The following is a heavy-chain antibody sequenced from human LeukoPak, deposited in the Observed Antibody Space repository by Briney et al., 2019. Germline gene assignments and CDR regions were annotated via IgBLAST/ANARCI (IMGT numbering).Heavy chain of an antibody. Sequence: GGSLRLSCAASGFTFSSYSMNWVRQAPGKGLEWVSYISSSGSTIYYADSVKGRFTISRDNAKNSLYLQMNSLRVEDTAVYYCVVGSGSYLTLYYFDYWGQGTLVTVSS. D-gene: IGHD3-10*01. V-gene: IGHV3-48*04. CDR1: GFTFSSYS. J-gene: IGHJ4*02. CDR2: ISSSGSTI. CDR3: VVGSGSYLTLYYFDY.